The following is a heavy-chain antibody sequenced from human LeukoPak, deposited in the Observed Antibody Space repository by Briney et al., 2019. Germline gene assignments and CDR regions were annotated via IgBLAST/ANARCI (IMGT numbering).Heavy chain of an antibody. J-gene: IGHJ5*02. CDR1: GYTFTGYY. V-gene: IGHV1-2*02. CDR3: ARGHCSSTSCNIDP. D-gene: IGHD2-2*01. Sequence: ASVNVSCKASGYTFTGYYMQWVRQAPGQGLEWMGWINPNSGGTNYAQKFQGRVTMTRDTSISPAYTELSRLRSDDTAVYYCARGHCSSTSCNIDPWGQGTLVTVSS. CDR2: INPNSGGT.